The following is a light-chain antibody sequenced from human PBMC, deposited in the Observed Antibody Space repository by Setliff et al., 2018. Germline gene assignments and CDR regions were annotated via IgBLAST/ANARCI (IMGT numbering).Light chain of an antibody. CDR3: SSYEGSNNYG. CDR2: EVS. J-gene: IGLJ1*01. V-gene: IGLV2-8*01. CDR1: SSDFGSYKY. Sequence: QSVLTQPPSASGAPGQSVTISCTGASSDFGSYKYVSWYQQHPGKAPKLMIYEVSKRPSGVPDRFSGSKSGNTASLTVSGLQAEDEADYYCSSYEGSNNYGFGTGTKAPS.